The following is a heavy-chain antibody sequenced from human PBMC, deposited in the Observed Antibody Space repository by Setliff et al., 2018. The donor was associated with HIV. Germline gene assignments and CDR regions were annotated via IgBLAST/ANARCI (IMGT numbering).Heavy chain of an antibody. CDR3: ARDRPVDYGDYYFDY. V-gene: IGHV3-9*01. Sequence: LRLSCAASGFTFNEYAMHWVRQVPGKGLEWVSGLAWNSGTAAYASSLKGRFTISRDNSKNTLYLQMNSLRAEDTAVYYCARDRPVDYGDYYFDYWGQGTLVTVPQ. CDR2: LAWNSGTA. CDR1: GFTFNEYA. D-gene: IGHD4-17*01. J-gene: IGHJ4*02.